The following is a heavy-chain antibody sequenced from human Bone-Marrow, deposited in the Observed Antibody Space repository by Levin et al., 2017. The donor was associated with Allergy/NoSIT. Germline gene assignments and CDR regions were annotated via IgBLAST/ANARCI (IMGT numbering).Heavy chain of an antibody. CDR2: IWYDGSNK. CDR1: GFTFSRYG. CDR3: ARDYYGDYSLFDY. V-gene: IGHV3-33*01. Sequence: GESLKISCAASGFTFSRYGIHWVRQAPGKGLEWVAFIWYDGSNKDYADSVKGRFAISRDNSKNTLYLQMNSLRAEDTAVYYCARDYYGDYSLFDYWGQGTLVTVSS. J-gene: IGHJ4*02. D-gene: IGHD4-17*01.